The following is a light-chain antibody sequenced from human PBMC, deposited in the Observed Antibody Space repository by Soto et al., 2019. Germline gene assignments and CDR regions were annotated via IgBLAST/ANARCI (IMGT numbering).Light chain of an antibody. V-gene: IGKV3-20*01. CDR3: HQYGSAPRT. Sequence: EIVLTQSPGTLSLSPGDRATLSCRASQSVSSNFVAWYQQQPGQATRLLNYGASISATGIPDRFSGSGSGTDFTLTIRRLEHEDFAMYFSHQYGSAPRTFGQGTKVEIK. CDR2: GAS. J-gene: IGKJ1*01. CDR1: QSVSSNF.